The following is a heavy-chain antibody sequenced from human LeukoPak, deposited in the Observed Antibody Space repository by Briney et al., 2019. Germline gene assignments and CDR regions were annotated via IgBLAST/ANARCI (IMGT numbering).Heavy chain of an antibody. D-gene: IGHD5-18*01. V-gene: IGHV4-34*01. Sequence: SETLSFTCAVYGGSFSGYYWSWIRQPPGKGLEWTGEINHSGSTNYNPSLKSRVTISVDTSKNQFSLKLSSVTAADTAVYYCARARARGYSYGFGIYYSDYWGQGTLVTVSS. CDR2: INHSGST. J-gene: IGHJ4*02. CDR3: ARARARGYSYGFGIYYSDY. CDR1: GGSFSGYY.